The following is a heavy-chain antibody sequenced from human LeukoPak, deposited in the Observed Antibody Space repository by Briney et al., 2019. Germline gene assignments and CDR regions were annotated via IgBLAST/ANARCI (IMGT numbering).Heavy chain of an antibody. J-gene: IGHJ4*02. D-gene: IGHD3-22*01. CDR2: IYHSGST. Sequence: SETLSLTCAASGGSISSGGYSWSWIRQPPGKGLEGIGYIYHSGSTYHNPSLKSRVTISVETSKNQFSLKLNSVTAADTAVYYCARVAYYDSSDYYYNFDYWGQGTLVTVSS. V-gene: IGHV4-30-2*01. CDR3: ARVAYYDSSDYYYNFDY. CDR1: GGSISSGGYS.